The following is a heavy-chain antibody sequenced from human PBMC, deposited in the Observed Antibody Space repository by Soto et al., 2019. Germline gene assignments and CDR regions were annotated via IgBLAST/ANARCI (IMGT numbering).Heavy chain of an antibody. CDR2: ISGSGGST. CDR1: GFTFSSYA. J-gene: IGHJ4*02. D-gene: IGHD2-8*01. V-gene: IGHV3-23*01. Sequence: GGSLRLSCAASGFTFSSYAMSWVRQAPGKGLEWVSAISGSGGSTYYADSVKGRFTISRDNSKNTLYLQMNSLRAEDTAVYYCAKVSTFYCTNGVCYLDYWGQGTLVTVSS. CDR3: AKVSTFYCTNGVCYLDY.